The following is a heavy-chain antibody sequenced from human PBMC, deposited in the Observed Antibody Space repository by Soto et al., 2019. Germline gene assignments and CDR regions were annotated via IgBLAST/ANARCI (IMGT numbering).Heavy chain of an antibody. CDR1: GYTFTSYA. J-gene: IGHJ3*02. CDR2: INAGNGNT. CDR3: ARASRYGDYDAFDI. V-gene: IGHV1-3*01. Sequence: GASVKVSCKASGYTFTSYAMHWLRQAPGQRLEWMGWINAGNGNTKYSQNFQVRVTITRDTSASTAYMELSSLRSEDTAVYYCARASRYGDYDAFDIWGQGTMVTVPS. D-gene: IGHD4-17*01.